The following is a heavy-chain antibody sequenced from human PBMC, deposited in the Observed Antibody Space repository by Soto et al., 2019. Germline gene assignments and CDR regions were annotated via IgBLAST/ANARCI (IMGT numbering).Heavy chain of an antibody. CDR3: ARDRYYYDSSGYRWDWYFDL. V-gene: IGHV4-61*01. Sequence: PSETLSLTCTVSGGSVSSGSYYWSWIRQPPGKGLEWIGYIYYSGSTNYNPSLKSRVTISVDTSKNQFSLKLSSVTAADTAVYYCARDRYYYDSSGYRWDWYFDLWGRGTLVTVS. CDR2: IYYSGST. J-gene: IGHJ2*01. D-gene: IGHD3-22*01. CDR1: GGSVSSGSYY.